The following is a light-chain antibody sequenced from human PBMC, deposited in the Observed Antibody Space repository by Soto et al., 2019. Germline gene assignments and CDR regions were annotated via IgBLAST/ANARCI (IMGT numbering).Light chain of an antibody. CDR1: SSNIRGNS. V-gene: IGLV1-51*01. J-gene: IGLJ1*01. Sequence: QSVLTQPPSVSAAPGQKVTISCSGSSSNIRGNSLSWYSQLPGTAPKLLIYDDNNRPSGIPDRFSGSKSGTSAPLGITGFQTVDEADYYFGSWNSSLSAYVFGTGTKVIVL. CDR2: DDN. CDR3: GSWNSSLSAYV.